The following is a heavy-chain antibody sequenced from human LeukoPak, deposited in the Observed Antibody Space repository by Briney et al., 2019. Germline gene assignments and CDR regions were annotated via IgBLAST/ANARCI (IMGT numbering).Heavy chain of an antibody. Sequence: GGSLRLSCAASGFTFSSYAMSWVRQAPGKGLEWVSVISGSGGSTYYADSVKGRFTISRDNSKNTLYLQMNSLRAEDTAVYYCAKGWYVVPAAISWGQGTLVTVSS. D-gene: IGHD2-2*02. J-gene: IGHJ4*02. CDR2: ISGSGGST. CDR3: AKGWYVVPAAIS. CDR1: GFTFSSYA. V-gene: IGHV3-23*01.